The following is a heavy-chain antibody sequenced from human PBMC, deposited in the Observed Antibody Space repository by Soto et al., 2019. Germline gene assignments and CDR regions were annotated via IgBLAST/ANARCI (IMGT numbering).Heavy chain of an antibody. CDR3: ARLYCSGGSCYRSDAFDI. CDR1: GYTFTSYG. V-gene: IGHV1-18*01. Sequence: ASVKASCKASGYTFTSYGISWVRQAPGQGLEWMGWISAYNGNTNYAQKLQGRVTMTTDTSTSTAYMELRSLRSDDTAVYYCARLYCSGGSCYRSDAFDIWGQGTMVTVSS. CDR2: ISAYNGNT. D-gene: IGHD2-15*01. J-gene: IGHJ3*02.